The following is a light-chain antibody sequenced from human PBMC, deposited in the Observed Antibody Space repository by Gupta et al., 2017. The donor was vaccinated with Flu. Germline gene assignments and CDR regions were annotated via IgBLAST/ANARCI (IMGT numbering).Light chain of an antibody. V-gene: IGLV1-40*01. CDR2: GNS. CDR3: QSYDSSRSGSKGDVV. CDR1: SYHIGACYD. Sequence: QSVLTRPPSVSGAPGQRVTISCTGRSYHIGACYDVHWYQQLPGTAPKLRIYGNSNRPSGVPYRFSGSKSDTSASLAITGLQAEDESDYYCQSYDSSRSGSKGDVVFGGGTKLTVL. J-gene: IGLJ2*01.